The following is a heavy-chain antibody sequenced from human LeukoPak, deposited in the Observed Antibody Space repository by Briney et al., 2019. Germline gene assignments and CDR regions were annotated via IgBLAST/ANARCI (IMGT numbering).Heavy chain of an antibody. CDR3: AKEGALSGEGDY. D-gene: IGHD1-26*01. Sequence: PGGTLRLSCAASGFTFSRYAMSWVRQAPGKGLEWVSAISGSGGSTYYTDSVKGRFTISRDNSKHTLYLQMNSLRAEDTAVYYCAKEGALSGEGDYWGQGTLVTVSS. V-gene: IGHV3-23*01. CDR1: GFTFSRYA. J-gene: IGHJ4*02. CDR2: ISGSGGST.